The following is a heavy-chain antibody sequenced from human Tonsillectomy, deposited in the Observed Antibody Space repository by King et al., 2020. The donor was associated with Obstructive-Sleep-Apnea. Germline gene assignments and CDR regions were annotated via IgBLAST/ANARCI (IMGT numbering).Heavy chain of an antibody. CDR2: ISSSSSYT. CDR3: ARDPRGSCSGGSCYQA. V-gene: IGHV3-11*05. D-gene: IGHD2-15*01. J-gene: IGHJ5*02. Sequence: VQLVESGGGLVKPGGSLILSCAASGFTFSDYYMSWIRQAPGKGREGGSYISSSSSYTNYADFVKGRFTISRENAKNSLYLQMNSLRADDTAVYYSARDPRGSCSGGSCYQAWGQGTLVTVSS. CDR1: GFTFSDYY.